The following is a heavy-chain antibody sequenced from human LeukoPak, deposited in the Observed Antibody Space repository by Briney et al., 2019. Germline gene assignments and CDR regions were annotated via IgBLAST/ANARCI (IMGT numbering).Heavy chain of an antibody. D-gene: IGHD4-17*01. CDR1: GFTFSSYS. CDR3: ARQSGTMVTTRFDY. CDR2: ISSSSRTI. V-gene: IGHV3-48*01. J-gene: IGHJ4*02. Sequence: GGSLRLSCAASGFTFSSYSMNWVRQAPGKGLEWVSYISSSSRTIYYADSVKGRFTISRDNAKNSLYLQMNSLRAEDTAIYHCARQSGTMVTTRFDYWGQGTLVTVSS.